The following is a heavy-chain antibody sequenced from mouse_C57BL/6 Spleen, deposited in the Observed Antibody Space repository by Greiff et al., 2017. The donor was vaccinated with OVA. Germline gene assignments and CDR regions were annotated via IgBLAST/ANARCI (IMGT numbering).Heavy chain of an antibody. Sequence: EVKLMESGAELVKPGASVKLSCTSSGFNIKDYYMHWVKQRTEQGLEWIGRIDPEDGETKYAPKFQGKATITADTSSNTAYLQLSSLTSEDTAVDYCASRTMEGAMDYWGQGTSVTVSS. CDR1: GFNIKDYY. CDR2: IDPEDGET. V-gene: IGHV14-2*01. D-gene: IGHD1-1*02. CDR3: ASRTMEGAMDY. J-gene: IGHJ4*01.